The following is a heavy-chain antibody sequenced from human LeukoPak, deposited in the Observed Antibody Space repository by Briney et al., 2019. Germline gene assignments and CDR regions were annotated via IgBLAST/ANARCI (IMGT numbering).Heavy chain of an antibody. J-gene: IGHJ4*02. D-gene: IGHD3-9*01. CDR3: ARIKHHYDILTGYYKGYFDY. V-gene: IGHV3-9*01. CDR1: GFTFDDYA. Sequence: GGSLRLSCAASGFTFDDYAMHWVRQAPGKGLEWVSGISWNSGSIGYADSVKGRFTISRDNAKNSLYLQMNSLRAEDTALYYCARIKHHYDILTGYYKGYFDYWGQGTLVTVSS. CDR2: ISWNSGSI.